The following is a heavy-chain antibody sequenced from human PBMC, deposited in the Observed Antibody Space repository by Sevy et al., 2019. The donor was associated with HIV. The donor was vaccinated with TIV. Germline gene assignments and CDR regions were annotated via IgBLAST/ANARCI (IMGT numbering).Heavy chain of an antibody. CDR3: TTYLGYCRSTSCHYSFDN. Sequence: GGSLRLSCAASGFTFSGSALHWVRQASGKGLEWVGRFRMKANSYASAYAASVKSRFTISRDDSKNSAYLQMNSLKTEDTAVYYCTTYLGYCRSTSCHYSFDNWGQGTLVTVSS. CDR1: GFTFSGSA. V-gene: IGHV3-73*01. CDR2: FRMKANSYAS. J-gene: IGHJ4*02. D-gene: IGHD2-2*03.